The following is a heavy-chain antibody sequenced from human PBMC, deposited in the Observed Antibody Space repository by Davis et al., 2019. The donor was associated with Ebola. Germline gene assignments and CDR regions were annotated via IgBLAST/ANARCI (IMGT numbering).Heavy chain of an antibody. V-gene: IGHV4-34*01. CDR3: ARGPSTGNSFSY. Sequence: SETLSLTCAVYGGSFSGYYWSWIRQPPGKGLEWIGEISHSGSTNYNPSLKSRVTISVDTSKNQFSLKLSSVTAADTAVYYCARGPSTGNSFSYWGQGTLVTVSS. D-gene: IGHD6-13*01. J-gene: IGHJ4*02. CDR2: ISHSGST. CDR1: GGSFSGYY.